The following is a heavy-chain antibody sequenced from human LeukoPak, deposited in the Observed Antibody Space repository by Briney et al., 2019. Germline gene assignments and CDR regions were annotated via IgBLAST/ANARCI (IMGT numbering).Heavy chain of an antibody. Sequence: PGGSLRLSCTVSGFSVSSNSMSWVRQAPGKGLEWVSAISGSGGSTYYADSVKGRFTISRDNSKNTLYLQMNSLRAEDTAVYYCAKAFIPITMVRGVNFDYWGQGTLVTVSS. J-gene: IGHJ4*02. D-gene: IGHD3-10*01. CDR1: GFSVSSNS. V-gene: IGHV3-23*01. CDR3: AKAFIPITMVRGVNFDY. CDR2: ISGSGGST.